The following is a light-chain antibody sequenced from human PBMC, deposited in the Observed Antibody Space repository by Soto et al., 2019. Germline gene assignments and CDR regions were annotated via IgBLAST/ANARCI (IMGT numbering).Light chain of an antibody. Sequence: DIVMTQSPATLAVSPGERAALSCRASQSVSSNFAWYQQKPGQAPSLLIYGASYMATGTPARFSGSGSGTEFTLTISSLQSEDFALYYCQQYNNWPYTFGLGTQVEMK. CDR2: GAS. J-gene: IGKJ2*01. V-gene: IGKV3-15*01. CDR3: QQYNNWPYT. CDR1: QSVSSN.